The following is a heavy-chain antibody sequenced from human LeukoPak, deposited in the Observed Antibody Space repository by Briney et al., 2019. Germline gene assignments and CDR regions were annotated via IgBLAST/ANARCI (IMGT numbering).Heavy chain of an antibody. Sequence: PSETLSLTCTVSGGSISSYYWSWIRQPAGKGLEWIGRTYTSGSTNYNPSLKSRVTMSVDTSKNQFSLKLSSVTAADTAVYYCARSPRYCSSTSCYTGAFDIWGQGTMVTVSS. V-gene: IGHV4-4*07. CDR2: TYTSGST. J-gene: IGHJ3*02. D-gene: IGHD2-2*02. CDR3: ARSPRYCSSTSCYTGAFDI. CDR1: GGSISSYY.